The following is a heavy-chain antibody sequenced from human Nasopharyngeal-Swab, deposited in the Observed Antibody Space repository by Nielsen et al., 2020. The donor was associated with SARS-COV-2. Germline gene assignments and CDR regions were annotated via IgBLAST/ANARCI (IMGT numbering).Heavy chain of an antibody. V-gene: IGHV3-7*01. Sequence: GGSLRLSCAVSGFTFSSYWMSWVRQAPGKGLEWVANINEDGSEKYYVDSVKGRFTISRGNAKKSLDLQMNSLRAEDTAVYYCARGGAVAGNDYYYGMDVWGQGTTVTVSS. CDR2: INEDGSEK. CDR3: ARGGAVAGNDYYYGMDV. D-gene: IGHD6-19*01. J-gene: IGHJ6*02. CDR1: GFTFSSYW.